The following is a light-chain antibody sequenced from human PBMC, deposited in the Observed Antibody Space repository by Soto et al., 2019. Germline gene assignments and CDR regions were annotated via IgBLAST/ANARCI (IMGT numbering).Light chain of an antibody. Sequence: ESVLAQSPGTLSLSPGQRATLSCRASQNIRSNYVAWYQQKPGQAPRLLIFGSSKTPTGIPDRFSARGSGTDFSLTISRLEPEDFAVYYCQQSGYEPLTLGGETTVEI. CDR3: QQSGYEPLT. CDR2: GSS. V-gene: IGKV3-20*01. CDR1: QNIRSNY. J-gene: IGKJ4*01.